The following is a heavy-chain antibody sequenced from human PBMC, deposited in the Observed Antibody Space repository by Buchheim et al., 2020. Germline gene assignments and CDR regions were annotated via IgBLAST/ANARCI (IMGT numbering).Heavy chain of an antibody. V-gene: IGHV3-74*01. Sequence: EVQLVESGGGLVLPGGSLRLACAGSGFTFRASWMHWVRQAPGKGLVWVSRINQDGRTTNYAESVRSRFRISRDNATNTVYLEMNSLRVEDTALYYCSREFGGNDDYWGQGSL. CDR3: SREFGGNDDY. CDR1: GFTFRASW. CDR2: INQDGRTT. J-gene: IGHJ4*02. D-gene: IGHD1-1*01.